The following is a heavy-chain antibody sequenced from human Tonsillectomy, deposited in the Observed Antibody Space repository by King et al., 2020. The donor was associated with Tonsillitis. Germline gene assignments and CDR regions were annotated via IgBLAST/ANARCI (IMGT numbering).Heavy chain of an antibody. CDR1: GFTFSSYE. Sequence: VQLVESGGGLVQPGVSLKLSCAASGFTFSSYEMNWVRQAPGKGLEWVSYITSSGSKIYYADSVTGRFTISRDNAKTTRSLQMNSLRAEDTAVYYCARENSSSGFYYYGMDVWGQGTTVTVSS. CDR2: ITSSGSKI. V-gene: IGHV3-48*03. CDR3: ARENSSSGFYYYGMDV. J-gene: IGHJ6*02. D-gene: IGHD3-22*01.